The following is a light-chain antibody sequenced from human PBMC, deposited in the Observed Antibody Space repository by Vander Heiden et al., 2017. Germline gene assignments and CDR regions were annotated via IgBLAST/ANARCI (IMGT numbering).Light chain of an antibody. CDR1: SSDIGGYNF. J-gene: IGLJ1*01. CDR2: DVS. V-gene: IGLV2-14*03. Sequence: QSALTQPASVSGSPGQSITISCTGASSDIGGYNFVSWYQQHPSKAPKLMIYDVSNRPSGVSNRFSGSKSGNTATLTISGLQAEDEADYYCSSYRSGRNYVFGTGTKVTVL. CDR3: SSYRSGRNYV.